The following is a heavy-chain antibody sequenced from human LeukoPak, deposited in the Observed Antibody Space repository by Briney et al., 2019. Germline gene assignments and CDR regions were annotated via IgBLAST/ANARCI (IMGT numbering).Heavy chain of an antibody. V-gene: IGHV4-39*01. CDR2: IYYSGST. CDR1: SGSISSSSYY. D-gene: IGHD2-15*01. J-gene: IGHJ6*03. Sequence: SETLSLTCTVSSGSISSSSYYWGWIRQPPGKGLEWIGSIYYSGSTYYSPSLKSRVTISVDTSKNQFSLKLSSVTAADTAVYYCARLGYCSGGSCYRLAYYYYYMDVWGKGTTVTVSS. CDR3: ARLGYCSGGSCYRLAYYYYYMDV.